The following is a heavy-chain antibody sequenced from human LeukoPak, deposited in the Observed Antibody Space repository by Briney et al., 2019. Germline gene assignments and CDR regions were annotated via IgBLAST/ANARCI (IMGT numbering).Heavy chain of an antibody. V-gene: IGHV3-49*04. D-gene: IGHD6-13*01. CDR3: TRDASSWPDPNWFDP. J-gene: IGHJ5*02. CDR2: IRSKAYGGTT. Sequence: GGSLRLSCAASGFTFSTSDMHWVRQAPGKGLEWVGFIRSKAYGGTTEYAASVKGRFTISRDDSKSIAYLQMNSLKTEDTAVYYCTRDASSWPDPNWFDPWGQGTLVTVSS. CDR1: GFTFSTSD.